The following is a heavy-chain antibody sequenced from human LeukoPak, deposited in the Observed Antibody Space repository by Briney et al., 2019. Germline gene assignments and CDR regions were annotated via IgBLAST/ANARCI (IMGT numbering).Heavy chain of an antibody. D-gene: IGHD3-22*01. CDR3: AKFAGLDSSGYHYDAFDI. CDR1: GFTFSSYA. CDR2: ISGSGGST. Sequence: GGSLRLSCAASGFTFSSYAMSWVRQAPGKGLEWVSAISGSGGSTYYADSVKGRFTISRDNSKNTLYLQMNSLRAEDTAVYYRAKFAGLDSSGYHYDAFDIWGQGTMVTVSS. V-gene: IGHV3-23*01. J-gene: IGHJ3*02.